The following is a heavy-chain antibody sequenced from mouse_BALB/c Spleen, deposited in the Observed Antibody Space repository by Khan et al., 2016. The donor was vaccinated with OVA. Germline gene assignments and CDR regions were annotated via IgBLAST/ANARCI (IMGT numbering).Heavy chain of an antibody. CDR2: INTFTGEP. D-gene: IGHD2-12*01. CDR3: ARPPYFSYSLDH. V-gene: IGHV9-3-1*01. J-gene: IGHJ4*01. Sequence: QIQLVQSGPEMKKPGETVKISCKASGYTFTNYGMNWVKQSPGKALKWMGWINTFTGEPTYADDFKGRFAFSLETSVSTASLQINNLKNEDTATFFCARPPYFSYSLDHWGQGTSVTVSS. CDR1: GYTFTNYG.